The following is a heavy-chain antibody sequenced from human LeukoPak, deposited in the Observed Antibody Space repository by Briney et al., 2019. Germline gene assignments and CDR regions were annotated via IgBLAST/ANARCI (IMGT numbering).Heavy chain of an antibody. J-gene: IGHJ4*02. CDR3: ARAVGYSYGPPDY. CDR1: GGSISSYY. V-gene: IGHV4-59*12. CDR2: IYHSGST. D-gene: IGHD5-18*01. Sequence: SETLSLTCVVSGGSISSYYWSWIRQPPGKGLEWIGEIYHSGSTNYNPSLKSRVTISVDKSKNQFSLKLSSVTAADTAVYYCARAVGYSYGPPDYWGQGTLVTVSS.